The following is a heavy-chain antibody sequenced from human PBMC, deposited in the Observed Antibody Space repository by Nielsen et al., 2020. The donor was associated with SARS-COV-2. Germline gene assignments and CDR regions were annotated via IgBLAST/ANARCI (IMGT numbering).Heavy chain of an antibody. V-gene: IGHV3-33*08. J-gene: IGHJ4*02. CDR1: GFTLSSYW. D-gene: IGHD6-6*01. CDR3: ATLGYSSSPKGGYYFDY. Sequence: GGSLRLSCAASGFTLSSYWMHWVRQAPGKGLEWVEVIWYDGSNKYYADSVKGRFTISRDNSKNTLYLQMSSLRAEDTAVYYCATLGYSSSPKGGYYFDYWGQGTLVTVSS. CDR2: IWYDGSNK.